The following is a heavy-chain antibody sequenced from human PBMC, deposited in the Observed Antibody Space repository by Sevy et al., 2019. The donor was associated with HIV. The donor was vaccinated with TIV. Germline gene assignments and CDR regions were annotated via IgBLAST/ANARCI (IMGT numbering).Heavy chain of an antibody. Sequence: ASVKVSCKASGGTFSSYGISWVRQAPGQGLEWMGGLIPSFGAANYRRNFQGRVTITADESTSTAYMELSSLRSEDTAVYYCAKCDYGDYVGWFDPWGQGTLVTVSS. CDR1: GGTFSSYG. CDR3: AKCDYGDYVGWFDP. J-gene: IGHJ5*02. V-gene: IGHV1-69*13. D-gene: IGHD4-17*01. CDR2: LIPSFGAA.